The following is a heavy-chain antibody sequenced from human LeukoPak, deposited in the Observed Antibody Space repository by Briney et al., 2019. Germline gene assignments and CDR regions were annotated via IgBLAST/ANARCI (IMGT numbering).Heavy chain of an antibody. J-gene: IGHJ5*02. CDR1: GHSIINTYY. Sequence: SETLSLTCTVSGHSIINTYYWGWIRQSPGKGLEWIGSIHHSGNRFESGSTRYNPSLRSRVTVSADTSKNQFSLTLRSVTAADTAVYFCARNASSGFFNAWGRGTLVTVSS. CDR3: ARNASSGFFNA. V-gene: IGHV4-28*01. D-gene: IGHD6-25*01. CDR2: IHHSGNRFESGST.